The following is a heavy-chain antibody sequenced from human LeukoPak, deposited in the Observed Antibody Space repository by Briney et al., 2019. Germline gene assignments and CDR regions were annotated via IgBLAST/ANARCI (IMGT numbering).Heavy chain of an antibody. V-gene: IGHV3-53*01. CDR1: GFTVSSNY. Sequence: GGSLRLSCAASGFTVSSNYMSWVRQAPGKGLEWVSVIYSGGSTYYADSVKGRFTISRDNSKNTLYLQMNSLRAEDTAVYYCARGGGVVDYGDYDYCGQGPLVTVSS. CDR3: ARGGGVVDYGDYDY. CDR2: IYSGGST. D-gene: IGHD4-17*01. J-gene: IGHJ4*02.